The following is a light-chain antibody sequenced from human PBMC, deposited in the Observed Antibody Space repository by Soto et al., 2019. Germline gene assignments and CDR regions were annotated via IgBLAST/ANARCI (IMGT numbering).Light chain of an antibody. CDR3: QQYGSSPIT. CDR2: GAS. J-gene: IGKJ5*01. Sequence: EIVMTQSPATLSVSPGERATLSCRASQSVSSNLAWYQQKPGQAPRLLIYGASTRATGIPARFSGSGSGTEFTLTISSLQSEDVGMYYCQQYGSSPITFGQGTRLDMK. V-gene: IGKV3-15*01. CDR1: QSVSSN.